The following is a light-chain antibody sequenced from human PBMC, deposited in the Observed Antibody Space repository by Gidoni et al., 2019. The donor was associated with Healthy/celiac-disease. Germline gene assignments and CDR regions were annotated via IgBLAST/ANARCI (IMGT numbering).Light chain of an antibody. CDR1: QSISSY. Sequence: DIQMTQSPSSLSASVGDRVTINCRASQSISSYLNWYQQKPGKAPKLLIYAASSWQSGVPSRFSGSGSGTDFTLTISSLQPEDFATYYCQQSYSTPYTFGQXTKLEIK. CDR2: AAS. V-gene: IGKV1-39*01. J-gene: IGKJ2*01. CDR3: QQSYSTPYT.